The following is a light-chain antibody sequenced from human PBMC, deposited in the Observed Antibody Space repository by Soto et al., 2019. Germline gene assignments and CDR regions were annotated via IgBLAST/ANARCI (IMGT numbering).Light chain of an antibody. Sequence: EIVMTQSPATLSVSPGETATLSCRASQYVTNNLAWYQQRPGQPPRLLIYAASTRAANIPTRFSGSRSGTELTLTNSSLQSEDFAVYYCLQYNKWPLTFGGGTKVEIK. CDR3: LQYNKWPLT. CDR1: QYVTNN. J-gene: IGKJ4*01. V-gene: IGKV3-15*01. CDR2: AAS.